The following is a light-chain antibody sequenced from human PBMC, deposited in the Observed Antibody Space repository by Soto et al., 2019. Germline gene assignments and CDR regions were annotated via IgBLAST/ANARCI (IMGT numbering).Light chain of an antibody. Sequence: DIQMTQSPSSLSASIGDRITITCRASQNINNYLNWYQQKPGKAPKLLMFAASNLETGIPSRFSGARSGTDFTLSIIDLQPEDFATYYCQQTYITPPSTFGQGTKVEI. CDR1: QNINNY. CDR2: AAS. J-gene: IGKJ1*01. CDR3: QQTYITPPST. V-gene: IGKV1-39*01.